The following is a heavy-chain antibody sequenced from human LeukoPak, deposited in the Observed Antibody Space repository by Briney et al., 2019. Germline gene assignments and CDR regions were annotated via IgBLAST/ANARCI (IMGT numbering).Heavy chain of an antibody. Sequence: GGSLRLSCAASGFTVSSNYMSWVRQAPGKGLEWVSVIYSCGSTYYADSVKGRFTISRDNSKNTLYLQMNSLRAEDTAVYYCARGGIAVGAYYYGMDVWGQGTTVTVSS. CDR2: IYSCGST. J-gene: IGHJ6*02. CDR1: GFTVSSNY. V-gene: IGHV3-66*01. D-gene: IGHD6-19*01. CDR3: ARGGIAVGAYYYGMDV.